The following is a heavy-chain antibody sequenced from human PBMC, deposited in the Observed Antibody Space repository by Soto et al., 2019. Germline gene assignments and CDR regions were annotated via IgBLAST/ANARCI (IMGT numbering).Heavy chain of an antibody. V-gene: IGHV3-30*18. CDR1: GFTFSSYV. J-gene: IGHJ4*02. D-gene: IGHD6-19*01. CDR2: ISYDGSNK. CDR3: AKTSRSIAVAGSFDY. Sequence: GGSLRLSCAASGFTFSSYVMHWVRQAPGKGLEWVTVISYDGSNKYYADSVKGRFTISRDNSKNTLYLQMNSLRAEDTAVYYCAKTSRSIAVAGSFDYWGQGTLVTVSS.